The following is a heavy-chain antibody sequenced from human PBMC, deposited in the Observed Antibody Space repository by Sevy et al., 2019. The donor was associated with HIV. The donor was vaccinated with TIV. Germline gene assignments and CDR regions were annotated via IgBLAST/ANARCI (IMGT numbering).Heavy chain of an antibody. V-gene: IGHV4-39*01. J-gene: IGHJ6*03. CDR3: ARHLPDYFYYSYMDV. CDR2: VYSGGST. Sequence: SETLSLTCTVSGDSISSNAFYWGWLRQPPGKGLEWIGSVYSGGSTYYNPSLKSRVTISVDTSKNQFSLKLSSVTAADTAVYYCARHLPDYFYYSYMDVWGKGTTVTVSS. CDR1: GDSISSNAFY.